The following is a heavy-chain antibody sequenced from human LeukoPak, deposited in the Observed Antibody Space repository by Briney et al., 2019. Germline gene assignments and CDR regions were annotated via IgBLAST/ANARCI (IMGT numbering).Heavy chain of an antibody. V-gene: IGHV3-30*04. CDR1: GFTFSSYA. Sequence: GGSLRLSCAASGFTFSSYAMHWVRQAPGKGLEWVAVISYDGSNKYYADSVKGRFTISRDNSKNTLYLQMNSLRAEDTAVYYCARDGGDYGSYNWFDPWGQGTLVTVSS. CDR3: ARDGGDYGSYNWFDP. CDR2: ISYDGSNK. J-gene: IGHJ5*02. D-gene: IGHD4-17*01.